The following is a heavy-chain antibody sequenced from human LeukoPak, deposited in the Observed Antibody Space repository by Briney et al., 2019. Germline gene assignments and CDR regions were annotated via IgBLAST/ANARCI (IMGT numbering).Heavy chain of an antibody. CDR2: IYYSGST. D-gene: IGHD4-11*01. Sequence: SETLSLTCTVSGGSISSYYWSWIRQPPGKGLEWIGYIYYSGSTNYNPSLKSRVTISVDTSKNQFSLKLGSVTAADTAVYYCAREPTTVTGYYYYGMDVWGQGTTVTVSS. CDR1: GGSISSYY. CDR3: AREPTTVTGYYYYGMDV. V-gene: IGHV4-59*01. J-gene: IGHJ6*02.